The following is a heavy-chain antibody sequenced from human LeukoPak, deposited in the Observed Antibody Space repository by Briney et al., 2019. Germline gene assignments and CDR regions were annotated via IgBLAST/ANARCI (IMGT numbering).Heavy chain of an antibody. V-gene: IGHV4-4*07. CDR1: GGSISSYY. Sequence: SETLSLTCTVSGGSISSYYWSWIRQPAGKGLEWIGRIYTSVSTNYNPSLKSRVTMSVDTSKNQFSLKLSSVTAADTAVYYCARDSGTTGEVKFDPWGQGTLVTVSS. J-gene: IGHJ5*02. CDR2: IYTSVST. D-gene: IGHD3-10*01. CDR3: ARDSGTTGEVKFDP.